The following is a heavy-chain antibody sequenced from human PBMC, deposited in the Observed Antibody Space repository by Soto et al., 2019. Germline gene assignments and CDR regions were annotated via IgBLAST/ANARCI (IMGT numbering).Heavy chain of an antibody. D-gene: IGHD1-26*01. CDR1: GYTFTVYY. CDR2: INPKSGGT. J-gene: IGHJ4*02. CDR3: ARDLAKGGGSAGFDY. Sequence: QVQLVQSGAEVKKPGASVNVSCKASGYTFTVYYMHWVRQAPGQGLEWMGWINPKSGGTMYPQKFQGRVTMTWDTSISTAYMALTRLRSDATAVYYWARDLAKGGGSAGFDYWGQGTLVTVSS. V-gene: IGHV1-2*02.